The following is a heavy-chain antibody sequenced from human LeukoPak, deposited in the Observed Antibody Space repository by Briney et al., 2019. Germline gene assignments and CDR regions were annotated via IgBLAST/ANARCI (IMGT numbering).Heavy chain of an antibody. V-gene: IGHV4-59*11. CDR2: IYYSGST. Sequence: SETLSLTCTVSGGSISSHYWSWIRQPPGKGLEWIGYIYYSGSTNYNPSLKSRVTISVDTSKNQFSLKLSSVTAADTAVYHCARDRYYYDSSGYYNYYYYYMDVWGKGTTVTVSS. CDR3: ARDRYYYDSSGYYNYYYYYMDV. D-gene: IGHD3-22*01. CDR1: GGSISSHY. J-gene: IGHJ6*03.